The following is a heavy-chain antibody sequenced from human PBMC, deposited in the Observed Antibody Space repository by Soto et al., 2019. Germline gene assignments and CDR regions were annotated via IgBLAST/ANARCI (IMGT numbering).Heavy chain of an antibody. D-gene: IGHD2-8*02. V-gene: IGHV4-4*02. CDR2: INHSGST. CDR3: ARDKITGLFDY. J-gene: IGHJ4*02. CDR1: GGSISSSNW. Sequence: SETLSLTCAVSGGSISSSNWWTWIRQPPGTGLEWIGEINHSGSTNYNPSLKSRVTISVDTSKNQFSLKLTSVTAADTAVYYCARDKITGLFDYWGQGTLVTVSS.